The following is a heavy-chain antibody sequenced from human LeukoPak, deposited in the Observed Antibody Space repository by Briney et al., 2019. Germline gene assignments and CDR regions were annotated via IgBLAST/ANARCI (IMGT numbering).Heavy chain of an antibody. D-gene: IGHD3-16*01. J-gene: IGHJ4*02. CDR1: GYTFTSNG. Sequence: ASVKVSCKASGYTFTSNGISWVRQAHGPGLEWMGWISDYNGNTNYAQKPQGRVTMPTDTSTSTAYMELRSLRSDDTAVYYCARVYDYVWGDFDYWGQGTLVTVSS. V-gene: IGHV1-18*01. CDR3: ARVYDYVWGDFDY. CDR2: ISDYNGNT.